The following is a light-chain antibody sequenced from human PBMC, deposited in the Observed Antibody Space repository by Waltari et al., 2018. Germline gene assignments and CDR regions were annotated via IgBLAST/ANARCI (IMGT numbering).Light chain of an antibody. Sequence: DVVMTQSPLSLPVTLGQPASISCRSSQSLVHSDGNTYLNWLQQRPGQSPRRLIYKVSNRDSAVPDRFSGSGSGTEFTLKISRVEAEDVGVYYCMQGTHWPPGLTFGGGTKVEIK. CDR2: KVS. J-gene: IGKJ4*01. CDR3: MQGTHWPPGLT. CDR1: QSLVHSDGNTY. V-gene: IGKV2-30*02.